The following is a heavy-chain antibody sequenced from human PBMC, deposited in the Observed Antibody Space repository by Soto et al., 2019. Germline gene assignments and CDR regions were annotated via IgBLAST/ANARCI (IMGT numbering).Heavy chain of an antibody. Sequence: QVQLVQSGAEVKKPGASVKVSCKASGYTFTSYDISWVRQAPGQGLEWMGWISAYNGNTNYAQKLQGRVTMTTDTSTSTAYMELRSLRSDDTAVYYCARSDCSGGSCYSYYFDYWGQGTLVTVSS. CDR2: ISAYNGNT. CDR1: GYTFTSYD. V-gene: IGHV1-18*01. D-gene: IGHD2-15*01. CDR3: ARSDCSGGSCYSYYFDY. J-gene: IGHJ4*02.